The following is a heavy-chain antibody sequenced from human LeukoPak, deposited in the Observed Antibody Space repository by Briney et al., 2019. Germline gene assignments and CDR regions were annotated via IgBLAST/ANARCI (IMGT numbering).Heavy chain of an antibody. CDR3: ARGVLWSGYFYFDY. J-gene: IGHJ4*02. V-gene: IGHV3-72*01. Sequence: PGGSLRLSCAVSGFTFSDYYMDWVRQAPGKGLEWVGRIRNKANSYTTEYAASVKGRSTISRDDSKNSLYLQMNSLKAEDTAMYYCARGVLWSGYFYFDYWGQRTLVTVSS. CDR1: GFTFSDYY. CDR2: IRNKANSYTT. D-gene: IGHD3-3*01.